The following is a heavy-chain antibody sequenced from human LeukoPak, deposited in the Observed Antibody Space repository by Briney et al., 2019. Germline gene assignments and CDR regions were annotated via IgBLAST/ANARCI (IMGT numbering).Heavy chain of an antibody. J-gene: IGHJ5*02. CDR1: GGTFSSYA. Sequence: SVKVSCKASGGTFSSYAISWVRQAPGQGLEWMGGIIPIFGTANYAQKFQGRVTITADKSTSTAYMELSSLRSEDTAVYYCARVISGYMVRGVNNWFDPWGQGTLVTVSS. V-gene: IGHV1-69*06. CDR3: ARVISGYMVRGVNNWFDP. D-gene: IGHD3-10*01. CDR2: IIPIFGTA.